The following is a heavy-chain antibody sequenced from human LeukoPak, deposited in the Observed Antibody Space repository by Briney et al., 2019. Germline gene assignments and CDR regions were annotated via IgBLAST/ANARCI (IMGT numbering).Heavy chain of an antibody. J-gene: IGHJ4*02. CDR1: GFTFSSYS. CDR2: ISSSSSTI. Sequence: GGSLRLSCAASGFTFSSYSMNWVRQAPGKGLEWVSYISSSSSTIYYADSVKGRFTISRDNAKNSLYLQMNSLRAEDMAVYYCARDDGTTDFDYWGQGTLVTVSS. CDR3: ARDDGTTDFDY. V-gene: IGHV3-48*04. D-gene: IGHD1-7*01.